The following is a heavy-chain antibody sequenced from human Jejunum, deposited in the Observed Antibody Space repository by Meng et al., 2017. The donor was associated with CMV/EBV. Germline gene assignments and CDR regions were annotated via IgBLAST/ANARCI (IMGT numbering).Heavy chain of an antibody. V-gene: IGHV3-30*02. J-gene: IGHJ4*02. D-gene: IGHD2-15*01. CDR1: GFPFNIYD. CDR2: IRHDGSED. Sequence: VQGGGAGGGVVQPGGSLRLSCVTSGFPFNIYDMHWVRQAPGKGLDWVTCIRHDGSEDFYVDSVKGRFTISRDNSKNTLYLQMNSLRVDDSALYYCTKGGFDSWGQGTLVTVSS. CDR3: TKGGFDS.